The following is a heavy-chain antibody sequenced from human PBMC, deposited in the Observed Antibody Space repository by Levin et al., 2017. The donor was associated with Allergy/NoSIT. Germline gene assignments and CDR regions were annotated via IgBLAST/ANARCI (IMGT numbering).Heavy chain of an antibody. V-gene: IGHV5-51*01. CDR2: IYPDDSDT. CDR3: ARHTAPAALRSAFEF. D-gene: IGHD2-2*01. CDR1: GYRFTSYW. J-gene: IGHJ3*01. Sequence: KVSCKGSGYRFTSYWIGWVRQMPGKGLEWMGIIYPDDSDTRYSPAFQGQVTISADKSITTAYLQWSSLKASDTAIYYCARHTAPAALRSAFEFWGQGTMVTVSS.